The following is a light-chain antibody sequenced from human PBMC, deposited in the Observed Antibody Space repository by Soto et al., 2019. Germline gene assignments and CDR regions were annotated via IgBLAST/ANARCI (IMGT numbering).Light chain of an antibody. CDR2: GAS. Sequence: EIVLTQSPDTLSLSPGERATLSCRASQTVTRSSLAWYQQKPGRAPTLLIYGASTRATGIPARFSGSGSGTDFTLTISSLEPEEFAVYYCQQYGSSPWTFGQGTNVEV. J-gene: IGKJ1*01. CDR3: QQYGSSPWT. V-gene: IGKV3-20*01. CDR1: QTVTRSS.